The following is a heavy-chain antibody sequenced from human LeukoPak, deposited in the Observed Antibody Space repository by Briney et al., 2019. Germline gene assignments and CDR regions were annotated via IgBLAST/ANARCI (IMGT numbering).Heavy chain of an antibody. J-gene: IGHJ5*02. V-gene: IGHV4-61*08. D-gene: IGHD6-13*01. CDR3: ARGHFGVGYSSSWYKYPGTLQNWFDP. Sequence: PSETLSLTGTVSGGSISSGGYYWSWIRQHPGKGLEWFGDFYYSGGTNYNPSLKSRVTISVDTSKNQFSLKLSSVTAADTAVYYCARGHFGVGYSSSWYKYPGTLQNWFDPWGQGTLVTVSS. CDR1: GGSISSGGYY. CDR2: FYYSGGT.